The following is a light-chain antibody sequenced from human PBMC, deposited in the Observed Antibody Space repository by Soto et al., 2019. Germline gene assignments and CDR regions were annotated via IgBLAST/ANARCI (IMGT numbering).Light chain of an antibody. CDR2: RVS. CDR3: QQYGNLPLT. J-gene: IGKJ4*01. V-gene: IGKV3-20*01. Sequence: EIVLTQSPGTLSLSPGERATLSCRASQTITTLAWYQRKPGQAPRLLIYRVSSRATGVPDRFSGSGSGTDYTLTISRLEPEGFAVYYCQQYGNLPLTFGGGTKVDIK. CDR1: QTITT.